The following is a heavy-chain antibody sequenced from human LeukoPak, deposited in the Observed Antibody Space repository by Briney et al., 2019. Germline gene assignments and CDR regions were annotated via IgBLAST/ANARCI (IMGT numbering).Heavy chain of an antibody. J-gene: IGHJ5*02. CDR3: ARDSGTTGEVKFDP. V-gene: IGHV4-34*01. CDR1: GGPFSGYY. CDR2: IDHSGST. D-gene: IGHD3-10*01. Sequence: SETLSLTCGVYGGPFSGYYWSWIRQPPGKGLEWIGEIDHSGSTNYNPSLKSRVTISVDTSKNQFSLKLSSVTAADTAVYYCARDSGTTGEVKFDPWGQGTLVTVSS.